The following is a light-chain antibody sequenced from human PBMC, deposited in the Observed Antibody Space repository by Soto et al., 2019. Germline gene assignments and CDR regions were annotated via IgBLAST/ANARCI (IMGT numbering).Light chain of an antibody. CDR2: DAS. J-gene: IGKJ4*01. V-gene: IGKV3-11*01. CDR3: QQRSSWPLT. CDR1: QSVSSS. Sequence: EIVLTQSPATLSLSPGETATLSCRASQSVSSSLAWYQQKPGQTPRLLIYDASNRATGIPARFSGSGSGTDFTLTVSSLEPEDFVLYYCQQRSSWPLTFGGGTKVEIK.